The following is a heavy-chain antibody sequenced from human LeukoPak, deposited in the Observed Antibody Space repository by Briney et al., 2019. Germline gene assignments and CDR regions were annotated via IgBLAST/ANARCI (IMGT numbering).Heavy chain of an antibody. V-gene: IGHV1-69*01. D-gene: IGHD3-10*01. CDR2: IIPIFGTA. CDR3: AREAGDLLNYFDY. Sequence: SVKVSCKASGGTFSSYAISWVRRATGQGLEWMGGIIPIFGTAIYAQKFHGSVTITADESPSTAYMELSSLRSEDTAVYYCAREAGDLLNYFDYWGQGTLVTVSS. CDR1: GGTFSSYA. J-gene: IGHJ4*02.